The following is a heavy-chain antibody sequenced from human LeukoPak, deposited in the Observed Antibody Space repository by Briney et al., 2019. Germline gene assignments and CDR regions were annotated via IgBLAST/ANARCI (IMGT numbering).Heavy chain of an antibody. J-gene: IGHJ4*02. CDR3: AKARGGPTQYYFDY. CDR1: GFTFSSYA. D-gene: IGHD3-16*01. CDR2: ISGSGGAT. V-gene: IGHV3-23*01. Sequence: GGPLRLSCAASGFTFSSYAMSWVRQAPGKGLEWVSAISGSGGATYYADSVKGRFTISRDNSKNTLYLQMNSLRAEDTAVYYCAKARGGPTQYYFDYWGQGTLVTVSS.